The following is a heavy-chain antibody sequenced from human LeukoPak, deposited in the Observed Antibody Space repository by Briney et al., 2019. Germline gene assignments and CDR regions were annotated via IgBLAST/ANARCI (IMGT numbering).Heavy chain of an antibody. Sequence: GGSLRLSCAASGFTFSSYGMHWVRQAPGRGLEWVAFIRYDGSNKYYADSVKGRFTISRDNSKNTLYLQMNGLRAEDTAVYYCANLGGLDWGQGTQVTVSS. CDR2: IRYDGSNK. CDR1: GFTFSSYG. CDR3: ANLGGLD. V-gene: IGHV3-30*02. D-gene: IGHD2-15*01. J-gene: IGHJ4*02.